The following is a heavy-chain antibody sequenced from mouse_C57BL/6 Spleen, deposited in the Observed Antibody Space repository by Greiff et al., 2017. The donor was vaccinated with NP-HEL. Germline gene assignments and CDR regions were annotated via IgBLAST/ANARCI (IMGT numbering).Heavy chain of an antibody. V-gene: IGHV1-52*01. CDR3: ARSPGKYYAMDY. CDR2: IDPSDSET. Sequence: QVQLQQPGAELVRPGSSVKLSCKASGYTFTSYWMHWVKQRPIQGLEWIGNIDPSDSETHYNQKFKGKATLTVDKSSSTAYMQLSSLTSEDSAVYYCARSPGKYYAMDYWGQGTSVTVSS. CDR1: GYTFTSYW. J-gene: IGHJ4*01.